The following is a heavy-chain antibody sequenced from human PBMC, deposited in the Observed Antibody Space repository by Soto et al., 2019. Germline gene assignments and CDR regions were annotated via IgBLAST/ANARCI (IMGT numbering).Heavy chain of an antibody. CDR2: IDESGTNT. V-gene: IGHV3-23*01. J-gene: IGHJ4*02. CDR3: AKESLGRHFDFDY. CDR1: GFTFSSFH. Sequence: GGSLRLSCAASGFTFSSFHMNWVRQAPGKGLEWVSGIDESGTNTYYADSVKGRFTISRDNSRNTLYLETNSLRAEDTAVYHCAKESLGRHFDFDYWGQGTLVTVSS. D-gene: IGHD3-10*01.